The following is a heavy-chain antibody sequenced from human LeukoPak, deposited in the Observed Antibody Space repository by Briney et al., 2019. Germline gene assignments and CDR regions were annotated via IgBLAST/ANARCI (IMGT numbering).Heavy chain of an antibody. CDR1: GVSISNSRSF. V-gene: IGHV4-39*01. CDR3: AKSHPGSSSAYVAS. Sequence: SETLSLTCTVSGVSISNSRSFWGWIRQPPGKGLEWIVSTFSGGNTYYNPSLSSRVSISIDMSKNQFSLKLTAVTAADTGFYYCAKSHPGSSSAYVASCSHGILVTASS. CDR2: TFSGGNT. D-gene: IGHD3-22*01. J-gene: IGHJ5*01.